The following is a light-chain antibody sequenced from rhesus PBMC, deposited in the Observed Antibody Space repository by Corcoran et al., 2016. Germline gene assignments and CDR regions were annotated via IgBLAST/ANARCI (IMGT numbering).Light chain of an antibody. CDR3: LLYSNSPYT. J-gene: IGKJ2*01. CDR2: KAS. V-gene: IGKV1-22*01. CDR1: QGISIW. Sequence: DIQMTQSPSSLSASVGDKVTITCRASQGISIWLAWYQQKPGKAPKLLIYKASSLQSGGPSRFSGSGSGTDFTLTISSLPPDDLATYYYLLYSNSPYTFGQGTKVEIK.